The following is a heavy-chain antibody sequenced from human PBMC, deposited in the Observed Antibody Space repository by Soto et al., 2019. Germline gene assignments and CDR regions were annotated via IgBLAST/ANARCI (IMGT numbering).Heavy chain of an antibody. CDR3: ARDKDWAFDY. Sequence: GGSLRLSCAASGFTFSSYSMVWVRQAPGKGLEWVSYIFASSTTIYYADSVKGRFTVSRDNAQNSLFLLMNSLRAEDTAVYYCARDKDWAFDYWGQGTLVTVSS. D-gene: IGHD3-9*01. V-gene: IGHV3-48*04. CDR1: GFTFSSYS. J-gene: IGHJ4*02. CDR2: IFASSTTI.